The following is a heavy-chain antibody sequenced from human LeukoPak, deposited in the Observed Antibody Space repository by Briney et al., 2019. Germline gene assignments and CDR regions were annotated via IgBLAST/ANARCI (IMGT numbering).Heavy chain of an antibody. D-gene: IGHD1-26*01. CDR3: ARAWELLYYFDY. V-gene: IGHV3-30*04. CDR2: ISYDGSNK. J-gene: IGHJ4*02. CDR1: GFTFSSYA. Sequence: GRSLRLSCAASGFTFSSYAMHWVRQAPGKGLEWVAVISYDGSNKYYADSVKGRFTISRDNSKNTLYLQMNSLRAEDTAVYYCARAWELLYYFDYWGQGTLVTVSS.